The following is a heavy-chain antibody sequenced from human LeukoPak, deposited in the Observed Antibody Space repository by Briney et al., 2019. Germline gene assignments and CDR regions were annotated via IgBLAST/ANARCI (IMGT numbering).Heavy chain of an antibody. D-gene: IGHD3-10*01. V-gene: IGHV4-39*07. CDR1: GGSISSSSYY. Sequence: SETLSLTCTVSGGSISSSSYYWGWIRQPPGKGLEWIGSIYYSGSTYYNPSLKSRVTISVDTSKNQFSLKLSSVTAADTAVYYCARDLGRITMVRGVPSPNWFDPWGQGTLVTVSS. J-gene: IGHJ5*02. CDR3: ARDLGRITMVRGVPSPNWFDP. CDR2: IYYSGST.